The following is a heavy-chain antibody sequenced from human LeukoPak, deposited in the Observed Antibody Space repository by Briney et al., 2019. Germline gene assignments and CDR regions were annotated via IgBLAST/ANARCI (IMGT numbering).Heavy chain of an antibody. CDR1: GFTFENYW. Sequence: PGGSLRLSCAASGFTFENYWMSWVRQVPRKGPEGVANIKQDGSVEHYLASVKGRFTISRDNAKNSLFLQMNSLIAEDTAVYYCARWAGVTDQWGQGTLVTVSS. V-gene: IGHV3-7*01. D-gene: IGHD5-18*01. J-gene: IGHJ4*02. CDR3: ARWAGVTDQ. CDR2: IKQDGSVE.